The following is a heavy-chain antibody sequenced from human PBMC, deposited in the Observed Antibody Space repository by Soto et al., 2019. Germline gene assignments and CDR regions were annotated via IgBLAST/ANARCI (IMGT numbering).Heavy chain of an antibody. CDR3: ASYITIFGVVRHGMDV. CDR1: GGSISSSNW. D-gene: IGHD3-3*01. J-gene: IGHJ6*02. Sequence: QVQLQESGPGLVKPSGTLSLTCAVSGGSISSSNWWRWVRQPPGKGLEWIGEISHSGSTNYNPSLKSRVTISLDKSKNQFSLKLSSVTAADTAVYYCASYITIFGVVRHGMDVWGQGTTVTVSS. V-gene: IGHV4-4*02. CDR2: ISHSGST.